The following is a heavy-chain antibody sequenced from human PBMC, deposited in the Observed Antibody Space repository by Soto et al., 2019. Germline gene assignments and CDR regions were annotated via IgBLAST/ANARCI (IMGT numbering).Heavy chain of an antibody. CDR1: GYTFTNYA. D-gene: IGHD6-19*01. CDR2: INAGDGNT. CDR3: VIDCSVARNIKLSF. V-gene: IGHV1-3*01. Sequence: ASEKVSCKASGYTFTNYAVHWVRQAPGQRLEWMGWINAGDGNTKYSRNFQGRVTITRDTSASTAYMELSSLRSEDTAVYYCVIDCSVARNIKLSFRGQGSLVSGSS. J-gene: IGHJ1*01.